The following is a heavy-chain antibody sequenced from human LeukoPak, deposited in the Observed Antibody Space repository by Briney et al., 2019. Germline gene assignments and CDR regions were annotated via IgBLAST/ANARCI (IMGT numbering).Heavy chain of an antibody. J-gene: IGHJ4*02. CDR3: ARGRLNAPNIVVVPAADHAPSPFTGG. V-gene: IGHV3-33*01. CDR1: GFTFSSYG. CDR2: IWYDGSNK. Sequence: GGSLRLSCAASGFTFSSYGMHWVRQAPGKGLEWVAVIWYDGSNKYYADSVKGRFTISRDNSKNTLYLQMNSLRAEDTAVYYCARGRLNAPNIVVVPAADHAPSPFTGGWGQGTLVTVSS. D-gene: IGHD2-2*01.